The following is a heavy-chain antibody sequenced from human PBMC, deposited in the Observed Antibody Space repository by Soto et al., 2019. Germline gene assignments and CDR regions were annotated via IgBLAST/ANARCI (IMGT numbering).Heavy chain of an antibody. Sequence: QVQLVQSGAEVKKPGASVKVSCKASGYTFTGYYMHWVRQAPGQGLEWMGWINPNSGGTNYAQKFQGWVTMTRDTSISTAYMELSRLRSDDTAVYYCARGWTRGIVVAPGFGAFDIWGQGTMVTVSS. J-gene: IGHJ3*02. CDR1: GYTFTGYY. V-gene: IGHV1-2*04. D-gene: IGHD3-22*01. CDR3: ARGWTRGIVVAPGFGAFDI. CDR2: INPNSGGT.